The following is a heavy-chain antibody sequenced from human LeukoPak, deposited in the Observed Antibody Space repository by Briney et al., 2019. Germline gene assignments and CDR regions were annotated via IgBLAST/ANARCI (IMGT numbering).Heavy chain of an antibody. D-gene: IGHD2-2*01. J-gene: IGHJ4*02. CDR1: SGSISSGGYY. V-gene: IGHV4-31*03. CDR3: ARVVPAAIFDY. CDR2: IYYSGST. Sequence: SETLSLTCTVSSGSISSGGYYWSWIRQHPGKGLEWIGYIYYSGSTYYNPSLKSRVTIPVDRSKNQFSLKLSSVTAADTAVYYCARVVPAAIFDYWGQGTLVTVSS.